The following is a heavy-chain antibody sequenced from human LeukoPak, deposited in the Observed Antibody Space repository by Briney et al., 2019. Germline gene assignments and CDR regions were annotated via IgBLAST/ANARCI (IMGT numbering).Heavy chain of an antibody. J-gene: IGHJ4*02. D-gene: IGHD6-13*01. V-gene: IGHV4-59*12. CDR1: GGSITDYY. CDR2: MYYSGSA. CDR3: ARVMTSRGAAAGGFPDY. Sequence: SETLSLTCTVSGGSITDYYWSWIRHSSGKGLEWIGYMYYSGSAYYSPSLKTRVTISVDTSKNQFSLKLSSVTAADTAMYYCARVMTSRGAAAGGFPDYWGQGTLVTVSS.